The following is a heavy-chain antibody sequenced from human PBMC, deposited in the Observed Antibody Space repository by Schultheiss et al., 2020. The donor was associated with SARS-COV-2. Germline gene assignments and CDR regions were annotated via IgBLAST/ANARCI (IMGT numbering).Heavy chain of an antibody. Sequence: GGSLRLSCAASGFTFSSYAMGWVRQAPGKGLVWVSRINSDGSSTSYADSLKGRFTISRDNAKNSLYLQMNSLRVEDTAVYYCARRLERQVDAFDIWGQGTMVTVSS. J-gene: IGHJ3*02. V-gene: IGHV3-74*01. D-gene: IGHD1-1*01. CDR2: INSDGSST. CDR1: GFTFSSYA. CDR3: ARRLERQVDAFDI.